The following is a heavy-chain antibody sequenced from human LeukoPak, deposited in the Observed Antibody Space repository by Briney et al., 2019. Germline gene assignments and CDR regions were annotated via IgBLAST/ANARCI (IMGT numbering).Heavy chain of an antibody. V-gene: IGHV4-39*07. CDR3: ARDLRFLGSLYYFYYMDV. CDR2: IYYSWST. CDR1: GGSVSSSSYY. D-gene: IGHD3-3*01. Sequence: PSETLSLTCTVSGGSVSSSSYYWGWIRQPPGKGLEWIGSIYYSWSTYYNPSLKSRVTISVDTSKNQFSLKLSSVTAADSAVYYCARDLRFLGSLYYFYYMDVWGKGTTVTVSS. J-gene: IGHJ6*03.